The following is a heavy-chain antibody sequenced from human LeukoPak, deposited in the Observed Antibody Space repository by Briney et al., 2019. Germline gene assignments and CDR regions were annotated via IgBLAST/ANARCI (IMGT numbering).Heavy chain of an antibody. Sequence: PGGSLRLSCAASGFTFSSYAMSWVRQAPGKGLEWVSAISGSGGSTYYADSVKGRFTISRDNSKNTLYLQMNSLRAEDTAVYYCAKGMVLLWFGELTPFCYWGQGTLVTVSS. CDR3: AKGMVLLWFGELTPFCY. CDR2: ISGSGGST. J-gene: IGHJ4*02. CDR1: GFTFSSYA. V-gene: IGHV3-23*01. D-gene: IGHD3-10*01.